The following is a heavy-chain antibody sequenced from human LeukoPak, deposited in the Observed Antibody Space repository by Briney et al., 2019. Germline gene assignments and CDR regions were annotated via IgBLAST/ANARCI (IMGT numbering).Heavy chain of an antibody. V-gene: IGHV3-7*01. Sequence: GGSLRLSCAGSGFTFSSYWMSWVRQAPGKALEWVANIKQDGSEKYYVDSVKGRFTISRDNAKNSLYLQMSSLRAEDTAVYYCATHGSGYYKAADYWGREPWSPSPQ. CDR3: ATHGSGYYKAADY. CDR2: IKQDGSEK. CDR1: GFTFSSYW. J-gene: IGHJ4*02. D-gene: IGHD3-3*01.